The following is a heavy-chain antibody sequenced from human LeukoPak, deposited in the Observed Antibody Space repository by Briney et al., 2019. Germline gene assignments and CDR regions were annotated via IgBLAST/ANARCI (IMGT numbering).Heavy chain of an antibody. Sequence: AGGSLRLSCAASGFTFSSYAMSWVRQAPGKGLEWVSAISGSGGSTYYADSVKGRFTISRDNSKNTLYLQMNSLRGEDTAVYYCAKTLDYSNYDWFDPWGQGTLVTVSS. CDR2: ISGSGGST. D-gene: IGHD4-11*01. CDR3: AKTLDYSNYDWFDP. CDR1: GFTFSSYA. V-gene: IGHV3-23*01. J-gene: IGHJ5*02.